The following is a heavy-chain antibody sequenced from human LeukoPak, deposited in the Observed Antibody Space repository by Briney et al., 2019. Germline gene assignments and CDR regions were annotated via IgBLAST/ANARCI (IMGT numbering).Heavy chain of an antibody. CDR3: ARASTRPPYGMDV. J-gene: IGHJ6*02. Sequence: SGGSLRLSCAAPGFTFSSYWMSWVRQAPGKGLEWVANIKQDGSEKYYVDSVKGRFTISRDNAKNSLYLQMNSLRAEDTALYYCARASTRPPYGMDVWGQGTTVTVSS. CDR2: IKQDGSEK. V-gene: IGHV3-7*01. CDR1: GFTFSSYW.